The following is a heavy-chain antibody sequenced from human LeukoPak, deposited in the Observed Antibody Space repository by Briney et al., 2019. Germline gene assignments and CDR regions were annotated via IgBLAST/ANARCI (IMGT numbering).Heavy chain of an antibody. V-gene: IGHV1-69*06. CDR1: GYTFTSYG. J-gene: IGHJ6*03. CDR2: IMPMFGKT. D-gene: IGHD5-12*01. CDR3: ATHSPEWRYSGYYNYYYIDV. Sequence: SVKVSCKASGYTFTSYGISWVRQAPGQGLQWMGGIMPMFGKTNYAQKFQGRVTTTADKATSTAYMELSSLRSEDTAVYYCATHSPEWRYSGYYNYYYIDVWGKGTTVIVS.